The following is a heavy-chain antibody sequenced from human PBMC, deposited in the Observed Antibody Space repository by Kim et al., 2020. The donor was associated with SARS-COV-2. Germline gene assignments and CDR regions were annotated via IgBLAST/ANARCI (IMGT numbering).Heavy chain of an antibody. D-gene: IGHD3-10*01. J-gene: IGHJ6*02. V-gene: IGHV4-39*01. CDR3: ASRTFFGSGRYGLDV. Sequence: SETLSLTCTVSGGSISSRSYYWTWIRQPPGKGLEWVGSIDYSGNTFYNLSLRSRVTISVDTSKSQFSLKLISVTAADTAVFYCASRTFFGSGRYGLDVWGQGTTVTVSS. CDR2: IDYSGNT. CDR1: GGSISSRSYY.